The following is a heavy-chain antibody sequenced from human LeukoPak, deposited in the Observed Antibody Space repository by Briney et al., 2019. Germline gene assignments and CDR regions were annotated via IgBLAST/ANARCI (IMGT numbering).Heavy chain of an antibody. J-gene: IGHJ4*02. V-gene: IGHV3-73*01. CDR2: IRSKPSSYTT. Sequence: GGSLKLSCAASGFAFSGFYMHWVRQASGRGLEWVGLIRSKPSSYTTVYAASVKGRFTISRDDSKNTAYLQMNSLKAEDTAVYYCTRQDCSGCSCSYVDYWGQGTLVTVSS. CDR3: TRQDCSGCSCSYVDY. CDR1: GFAFSGFY. D-gene: IGHD2-15*01.